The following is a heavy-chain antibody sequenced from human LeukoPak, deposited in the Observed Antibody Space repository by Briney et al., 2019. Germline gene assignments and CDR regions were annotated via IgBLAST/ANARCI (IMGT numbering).Heavy chain of an antibody. CDR2: TSAYNGNT. J-gene: IGHJ3*02. CDR1: GYTFTSYG. Sequence: ASVKVSCKASGYTFTSYGISWVRQAPGQGLEWMGWTSAYNGNTNYAQKLQGRVTMTTDTSTSTAYMELRSLRSDDTAVYYCARDDYGDHGPDAFDIWGQGTMVTVSS. V-gene: IGHV1-18*01. D-gene: IGHD4-17*01. CDR3: ARDDYGDHGPDAFDI.